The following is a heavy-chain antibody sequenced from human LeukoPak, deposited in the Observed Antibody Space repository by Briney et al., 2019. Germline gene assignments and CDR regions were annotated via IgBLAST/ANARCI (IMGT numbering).Heavy chain of an antibody. D-gene: IGHD6-19*01. CDR3: ARSSIAVAHDAFDI. Sequence: PSETLSLTCTVSSGSISSYYWSWIRQPPGKGLEWIGYIYYSGSTNYNPSLKSRVTISVDTSKNQFSLKLSSVTAADTAVYYCARSSIAVAHDAFDIWGQGTMVTVSS. CDR1: SGSISSYY. V-gene: IGHV4-59*01. CDR2: IYYSGST. J-gene: IGHJ3*02.